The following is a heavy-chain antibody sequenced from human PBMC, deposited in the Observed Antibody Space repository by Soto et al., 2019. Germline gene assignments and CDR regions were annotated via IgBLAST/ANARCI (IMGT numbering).Heavy chain of an antibody. V-gene: IGHV4-31*03. CDR1: GGSISSGGYY. Sequence: SSETLSLTCTVSGGSISSGGYYWSWIRQHPGKGLEWIGYIYYGGSTYYNPSLKSRVTISVDTSKNQFSLKLSSVTAADTAVYYCARERFYDFWSGPPTGGMDVWGQGTTVTVSS. CDR3: ARERFYDFWSGPPTGGMDV. J-gene: IGHJ6*02. D-gene: IGHD3-3*01. CDR2: IYYGGST.